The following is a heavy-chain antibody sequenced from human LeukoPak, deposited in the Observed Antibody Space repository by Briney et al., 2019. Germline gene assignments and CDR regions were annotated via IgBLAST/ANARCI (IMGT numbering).Heavy chain of an antibody. CDR2: INHSGST. D-gene: IGHD4/OR15-4a*01. Sequence: PSETLSLTCAVYGGSFSDYYWTWIRQPPGKGLEWIGEINHSGSTNYNPSLKSRVTISVDTSKNQFSLKLSSVTAADTAVYYCASHYGEMDYWGQGTLVTVSS. V-gene: IGHV4-34*01. CDR3: ASHYGEMDY. CDR1: GGSFSDYY. J-gene: IGHJ4*02.